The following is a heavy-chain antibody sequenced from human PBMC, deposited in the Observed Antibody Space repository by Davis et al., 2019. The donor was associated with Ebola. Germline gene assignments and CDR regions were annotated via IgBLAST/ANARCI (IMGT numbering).Heavy chain of an antibody. D-gene: IGHD6-19*01. J-gene: IGHJ3*01. CDR2: IYPVDSDT. CDR3: ALLPYRSSWNDGFDF. V-gene: IGHV5-51*01. CDR1: GYNYNNYW. Sequence: GESLKISCKGSGYNYNNYWIGWVRQKPGKGLEWMGIIYPVDSDTRYNPSFQGQVTISADKSISTAYLQWSSLKASDTAIYYCALLPYRSSWNDGFDFWGQGTMVTVSS.